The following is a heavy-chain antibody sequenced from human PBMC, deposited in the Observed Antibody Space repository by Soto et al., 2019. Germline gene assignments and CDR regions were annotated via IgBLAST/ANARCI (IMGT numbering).Heavy chain of an antibody. V-gene: IGHV3-23*01. J-gene: IGHJ6*02. CDR2: ISGSGGST. D-gene: IGHD2-2*01. Sequence: PVGSLRLSCAASGFTFSSYAMSWVRQAPGKGLEWVSAISGSGGSTYYADSVKGRFTISRDNSKNTLYLQMNSLRAGDTAVYYCARGGGYCTSTSCYYYGMDVWGQGTTVTVSS. CDR1: GFTFSSYA. CDR3: ARGGGYCTSTSCYYYGMDV.